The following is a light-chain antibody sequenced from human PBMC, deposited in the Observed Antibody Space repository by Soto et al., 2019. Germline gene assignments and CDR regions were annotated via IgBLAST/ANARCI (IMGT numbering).Light chain of an antibody. J-gene: IGLJ1*01. CDR2: EGS. V-gene: IGLV2-14*01. CDR1: SSDISGYNY. Sequence: QSALTQPASVSGSPGQSITISCTGTSSDISGYNYVSWYQQHPGKAPKLMIYEGSKRLSGISNRFSGSKSGNTASLTISGLQAEDEADYYCSSYTSASTLYVFGAGTKLTVL. CDR3: SSYTSASTLYV.